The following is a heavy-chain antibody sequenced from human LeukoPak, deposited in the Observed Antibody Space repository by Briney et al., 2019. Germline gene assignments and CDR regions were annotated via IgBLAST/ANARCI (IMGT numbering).Heavy chain of an antibody. Sequence: SETLSLTCNVSGDSINTYFWNWIRQPPGKGLEWLGYISHSGSTNYNPSLKSRLTMSVDMSKNQFSLRLTSATAADTAVYFCAKSGWLRRAFFQDWGQGIPVTVSS. V-gene: IGHV4-59*01. CDR2: ISHSGST. J-gene: IGHJ1*01. D-gene: IGHD6-19*01. CDR1: GDSINTYF. CDR3: AKSGWLRRAFFQD.